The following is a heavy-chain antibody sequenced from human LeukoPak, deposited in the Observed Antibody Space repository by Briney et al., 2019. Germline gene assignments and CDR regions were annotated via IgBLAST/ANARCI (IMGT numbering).Heavy chain of an antibody. CDR1: GFTFSSYW. J-gene: IGHJ4*02. D-gene: IGHD1-26*01. V-gene: IGHV3-7*01. CDR3: ARVHSGSYYVVDY. CDR2: IKQDGSEK. Sequence: PGGSLRFSCAASGFTFSSYWMSWVRQAPGKGLEWVANIKQDGSEKYYVDSVKGRFTISRDNAENSLYLQMNSLRAEDTAVYYCARVHSGSYYVVDYWGQGTLVTVSS.